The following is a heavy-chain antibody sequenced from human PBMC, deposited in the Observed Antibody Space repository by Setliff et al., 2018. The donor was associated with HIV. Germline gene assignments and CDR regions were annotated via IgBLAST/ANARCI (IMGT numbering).Heavy chain of an antibody. CDR1: GQFISDGYY. V-gene: IGHV4-38-2*02. CDR2: VYHSGKT. Sequence: SETLSLTCTVSGQFISDGYYWGWIRQPPGKGLEWIGSVYHSGKTYYNPSLRSRVTMSADTSKNQISLMLRSMTAADTAVYYCAKHDFGEGSCFDPWGQGSLVTVSS. CDR3: AKHDFGEGSCFDP. D-gene: IGHD3-16*01. J-gene: IGHJ5*02.